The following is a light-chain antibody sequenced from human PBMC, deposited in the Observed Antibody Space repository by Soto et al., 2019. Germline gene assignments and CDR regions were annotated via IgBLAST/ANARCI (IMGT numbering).Light chain of an antibody. CDR2: TND. V-gene: IGLV1-44*01. CDR3: AAWDDSLNGYV. J-gene: IGLJ1*01. Sequence: QSVLSQPPSASETPGQRVTISCSGSSSNIGSNIVNWYQHVPGSAPKILIYTNDQRPSGVPDLFSGAKSGTSASLAISGLQSDDEADYYCAAWDDSLNGYVFGTGTKVTVL. CDR1: SSNIGSNI.